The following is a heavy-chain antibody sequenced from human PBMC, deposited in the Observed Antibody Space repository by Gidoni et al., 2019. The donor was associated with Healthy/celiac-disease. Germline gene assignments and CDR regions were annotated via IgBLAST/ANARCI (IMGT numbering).Heavy chain of an antibody. CDR3: ASMGVDGYNYDYYDYGMDV. CDR2: IIPILGIA. CDR1: GGTFSSYA. D-gene: IGHD5-12*01. J-gene: IGHJ6*02. V-gene: IGHV1-69*04. Sequence: QVQLVQSGPAVKKPGSSVKVSCKASGGTFSSYAISWVRQAPGQGLEWMGRIIPILGIANYAQKFQGRVTITADKSTSTAYMELSSLRSEDTAVYYCASMGVDGYNYDYYDYGMDVWGQGTTVTVSS.